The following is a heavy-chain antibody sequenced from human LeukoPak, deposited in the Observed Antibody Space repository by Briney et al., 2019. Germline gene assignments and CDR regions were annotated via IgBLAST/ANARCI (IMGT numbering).Heavy chain of an antibody. CDR3: ATGPHTALDY. Sequence: NPSETLSLTCTVSGGSINSYYWSWIRQPPGKGLEWIGYISYTGTTIYNPSLKTRVTISVDTSNQLSLKLSSVTAADTAMYYCATGPHTALDYWGQGTLVTVSS. V-gene: IGHV4-59*08. CDR2: ISYTGTT. CDR1: GGSINSYY. D-gene: IGHD5-18*01. J-gene: IGHJ4*02.